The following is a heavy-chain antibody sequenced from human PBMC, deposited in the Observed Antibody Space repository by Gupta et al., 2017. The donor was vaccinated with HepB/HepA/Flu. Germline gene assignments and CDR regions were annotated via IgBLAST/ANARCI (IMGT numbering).Heavy chain of an antibody. J-gene: IGHJ4*02. CDR3: RAVVVIPSGYYFDY. CDR1: GFTFGDSA. CDR2: IRSKAYGGTT. Sequence: EVQLVESGGGLVQPGRSLRLSCTASGFTFGDSAMSWVRQAPGKGLEWVGFIRSKAYGGTTEYAASVKGRFTISRDDSKSIAYLQMNSLKTEDTAVYYCRAVVVIPSGYYFDYWGQGTLVTVSS. V-gene: IGHV3-49*04. D-gene: IGHD3-22*01.